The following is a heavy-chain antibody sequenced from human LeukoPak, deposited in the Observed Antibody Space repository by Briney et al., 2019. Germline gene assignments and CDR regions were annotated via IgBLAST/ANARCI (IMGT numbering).Heavy chain of an antibody. CDR2: IVVGSGNT. CDR3: AAYPTQYNWNDWGAFDI. CDR1: GFTFTSSA. V-gene: IGHV1-58*01. Sequence: RGASVKVSCKASGFTFTSSAVQWVRQARGQRLEWIGWIVVGSGNTNYAQKFQERVTITRDMSTSTAYMELSSLRSEDTAVYYCAAYPTQYNWNDWGAFDIWGQGTWSPSLQ. D-gene: IGHD1-1*01. J-gene: IGHJ3*02.